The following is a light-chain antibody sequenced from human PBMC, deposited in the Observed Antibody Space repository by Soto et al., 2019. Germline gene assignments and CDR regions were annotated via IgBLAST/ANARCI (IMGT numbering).Light chain of an antibody. CDR3: QHYISFSRT. CDR2: KAA. V-gene: IGKV1-5*03. J-gene: IGKJ1*01. Sequence: DIQMTQSPSTLSASVGDRVTITCRTSDNIVHWVAWYQQKPGKAPKLLIYKAANLADEVPSRFAGSGSGTDFTLTITRLQPDDFATYYCQHYISFSRTFGQGTKVDIK. CDR1: DNIVHW.